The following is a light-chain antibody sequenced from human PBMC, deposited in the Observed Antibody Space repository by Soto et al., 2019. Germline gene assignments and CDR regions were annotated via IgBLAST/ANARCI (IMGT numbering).Light chain of an antibody. Sequence: QSALTQPPSASGSPGQSVTISCTGTSSDVGGYNRVSWYQQHPGKAPKLMIYEVTKRPSGVPDRFSGSKSGNAASLTVSGLQAEDEADYYCSSFGGSNNLWVFGGGTKLTVL. CDR2: EVT. CDR3: SSFGGSNNLWV. CDR1: SSDVGGYNR. J-gene: IGLJ3*02. V-gene: IGLV2-8*01.